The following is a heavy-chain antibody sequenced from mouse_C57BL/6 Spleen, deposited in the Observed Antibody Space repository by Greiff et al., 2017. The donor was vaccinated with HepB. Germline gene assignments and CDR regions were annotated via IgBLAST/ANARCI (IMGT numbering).Heavy chain of an antibody. V-gene: IGHV1-15*01. Sequence: VQLQQSGAELVRPGASVTLSCKASGYTFTDYEMHWVKQTPVHGLEWIGAIDPETGGTAYNQKFKGKAILTADKSSSTAYMELRSLTSEDSAVYYCTVWLLLDYAMDYWGQGTSVTVSS. CDR2: IDPETGGT. CDR1: GYTFTDYE. J-gene: IGHJ4*01. D-gene: IGHD2-3*01. CDR3: TVWLLLDYAMDY.